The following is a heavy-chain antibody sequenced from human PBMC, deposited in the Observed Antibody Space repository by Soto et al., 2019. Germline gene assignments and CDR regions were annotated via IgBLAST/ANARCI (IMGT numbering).Heavy chain of an antibody. J-gene: IGHJ3*02. CDR3: AIGNSGSYPIAGAFAI. CDR1: GFTFSSYA. D-gene: IGHD1-26*01. CDR2: ISGSGGST. Sequence: GGSLRLSCAASGFTFSSYAMSWVRQAPGKGLEWVSAISGSGGSTYYADSVKGRFTISRDNSKNTLYLQMHSLGAEDRAGNYCAIGNSGSYPIAGAFAIWGQGTMVTVSS. V-gene: IGHV3-23*01.